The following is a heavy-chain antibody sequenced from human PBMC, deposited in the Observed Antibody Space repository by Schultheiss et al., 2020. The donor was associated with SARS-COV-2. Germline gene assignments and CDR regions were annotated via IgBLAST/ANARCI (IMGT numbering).Heavy chain of an antibody. J-gene: IGHJ3*02. V-gene: IGHV4-59*01. Sequence: SETLSLTCTVSGGSISSYYWSWIRQPPGKGLEWIGYIYYSGSTNYNPSLKSRVTISVDTSKNQFSLKLSSVTAADTAVYYCARAKYEITMIVVVGAFDIWGQGTMVIVSS. D-gene: IGHD3-22*01. CDR3: ARAKYEITMIVVVGAFDI. CDR2: IYYSGST. CDR1: GGSISSYY.